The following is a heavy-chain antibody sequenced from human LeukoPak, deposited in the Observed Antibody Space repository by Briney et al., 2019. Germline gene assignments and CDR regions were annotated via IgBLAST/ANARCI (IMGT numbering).Heavy chain of an antibody. J-gene: IGHJ3*02. V-gene: IGHV1-69*13. CDR1: GGTFSSYA. CDR3: ARDPARSGYYYNDAFDI. CDR2: IVPIFGTA. D-gene: IGHD3-22*01. Sequence: SVKVSCKASGGTFSSYAISWVRQAPGQGLEWMGGIVPIFGTANYAQKFQGRVTITADESTSTAYMELSSLRSEDTAVYYCARDPARSGYYYNDAFDIWGQGTMVTVSS.